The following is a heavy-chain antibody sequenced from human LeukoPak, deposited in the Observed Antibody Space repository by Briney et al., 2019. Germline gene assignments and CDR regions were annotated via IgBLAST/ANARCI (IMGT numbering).Heavy chain of an antibody. J-gene: IGHJ4*02. CDR1: GDSISSGSYY. D-gene: IGHD2-15*01. CDR3: ARAHRLVLHYFDS. V-gene: IGHV4-39*07. Sequence: SETLSLTCTVSGDSISSGSYYWGWIRQPPGKGLKWIGNIYYRGNTYFNPSLKSRVIISVDTSKNQFSLKLTSVTAADTAVYYCARAHRLVLHYFDSWGQGTLVTVSS. CDR2: IYYRGNT.